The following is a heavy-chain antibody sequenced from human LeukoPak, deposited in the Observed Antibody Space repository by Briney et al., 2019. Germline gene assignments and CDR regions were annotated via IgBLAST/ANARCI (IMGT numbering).Heavy chain of an antibody. CDR1: GGSISSSNW. V-gene: IGHV4-4*02. CDR2: IYHSGST. Sequence: SETLSLTCAVSGGSISSSNWWSWVRPPPGKGLEWIGEIYHSGSTNYNPSLKSRVTISVDTSKNQFSLKLSSVTAADTAVYYCAREKSSTQIDYWGQGTLVTVSS. J-gene: IGHJ4*02. CDR3: AREKSSTQIDY. D-gene: IGHD5/OR15-5a*01.